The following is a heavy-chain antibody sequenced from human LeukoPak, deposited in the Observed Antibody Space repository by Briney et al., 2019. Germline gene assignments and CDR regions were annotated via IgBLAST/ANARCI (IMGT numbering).Heavy chain of an antibody. Sequence: SETLSLTCAVYGGSFNGYYWSWIRQPPGKGLEWIGEINHSGSTNYNPSLKSRVTISVDTSKNQFSLKLSSVTAADTAVYYCARSPIAVANFDYWGQGTLVTVSS. CDR3: ARSPIAVANFDY. D-gene: IGHD6-19*01. CDR1: GGSFNGYY. J-gene: IGHJ4*02. V-gene: IGHV4-34*01. CDR2: INHSGST.